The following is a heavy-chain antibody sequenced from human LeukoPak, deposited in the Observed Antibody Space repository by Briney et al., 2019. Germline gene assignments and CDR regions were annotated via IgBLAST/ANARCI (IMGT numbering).Heavy chain of an antibody. CDR2: IYYSGST. CDR1: GGSISSYY. CDR3: AREGVTKYYFDY. V-gene: IGHV4-59*01. D-gene: IGHD4-11*01. Sequence: SETLSLTCTVSGGSISSYYWSWIRQPPGKRLEWIGYIYYSGSTDYNPSLKSRVTISVDTSKNQSSLKLSSVTAADTAVYYCAREGVTKYYFDYWGQGTLVTVSS. J-gene: IGHJ4*02.